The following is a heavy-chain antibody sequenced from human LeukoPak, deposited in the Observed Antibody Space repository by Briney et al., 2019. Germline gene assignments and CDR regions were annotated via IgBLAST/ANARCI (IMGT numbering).Heavy chain of an antibody. CDR3: ATKQWLAPPPDS. CDR1: GFTFSKYW. CDR2: INTDGTVT. D-gene: IGHD6-19*01. Sequence: GGSLRLSCAASGFTFSKYWMLWVSQAPGKGLESVSRINTDGTVTTYADSVKGRFTVSRDNADNTMFLQMNSARDEDTAVYYCATKQWLAPPPDSWGQGTPVTVSS. V-gene: IGHV3-74*01. J-gene: IGHJ4*02.